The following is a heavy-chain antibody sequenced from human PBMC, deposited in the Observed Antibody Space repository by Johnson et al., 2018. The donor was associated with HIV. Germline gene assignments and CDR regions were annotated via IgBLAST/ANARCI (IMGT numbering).Heavy chain of an antibody. Sequence: VQLVESGGGLVQPGGSLRLSCAASGFIATSNYMTWVRQAPGKGLEWVSAISGSGGSTYYADSVKGRFTIFRDNSKNTLYLQMNSLRAEDTAVYYCAKGWGRGTFSTDDSFDIWGQGTMVTVSS. CDR3: AKGWGRGTFSTDDSFDI. CDR2: ISGSGGST. V-gene: IGHV3-23*04. CDR1: GFIATSNY. J-gene: IGHJ3*02. D-gene: IGHD1-26*01.